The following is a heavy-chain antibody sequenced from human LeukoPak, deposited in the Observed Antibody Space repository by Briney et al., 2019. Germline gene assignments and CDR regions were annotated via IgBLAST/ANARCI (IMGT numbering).Heavy chain of an antibody. V-gene: IGHV3-23*01. J-gene: IGHJ4*02. Sequence: GGSLRLSCAASGFTFSSYAMSWVRQAPGKGLEWVSAISGSGGSTYCADSVKGRFTISRDNSKNTLYLQMNSLRAEDTAVYYCAKGKHQLLYYFDYWGQGTLVTVSS. CDR3: AKGKHQLLYYFDY. CDR1: GFTFSSYA. CDR2: ISGSGGST. D-gene: IGHD2-2*01.